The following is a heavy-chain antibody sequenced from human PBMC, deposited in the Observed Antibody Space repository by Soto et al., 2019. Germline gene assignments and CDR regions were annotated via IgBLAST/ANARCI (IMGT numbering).Heavy chain of an antibody. CDR2: INDSGGT. CDR1: GGSFSGYY. J-gene: IGHJ4*02. CDR3: ARGRKGFSSSCYVD. D-gene: IGHD6-13*01. Sequence: KTSETLSLTCAVYGGSFSGYYWTWIRQPPGKGLEWIGEINDSGGTDYNPSLKSRVTISLDTSKNQLSLKLSSVTAADTAVYYCARGRKGFSSSCYVDWGQGTQGTASS. V-gene: IGHV4-34*01.